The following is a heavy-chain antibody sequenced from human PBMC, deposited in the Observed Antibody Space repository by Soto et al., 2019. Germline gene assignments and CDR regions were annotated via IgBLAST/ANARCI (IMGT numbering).Heavy chain of an antibody. CDR2: IQSGGPT. J-gene: IGHJ6*04. V-gene: IGHV3-66*01. CDR1: GFTVSSKY. Sequence: GGSLRLSCAASGFTVSSKYMSWVRQAPGKGLEWVSLIQSGGPTYYADSEKGRFTISRDTSENTVHLQMDSLRAEDTAVYYCASDDVLCDGGRCYGVPLGVWGKGTTVTVSS. CDR3: ASDDVLCDGGRCYGVPLGV. D-gene: IGHD2-15*01.